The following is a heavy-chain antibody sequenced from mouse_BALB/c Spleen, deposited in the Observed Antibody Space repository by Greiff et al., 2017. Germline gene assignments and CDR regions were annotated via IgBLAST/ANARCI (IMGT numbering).Heavy chain of an antibody. CDR3: ARVIHYYGYGAMDY. D-gene: IGHD1-2*01. Sequence: EVQLVESGGGLVKPGGSLKLSCAASGFTFSDYYMYWVRQTPEKRLEWVATISDGGSYTYYPDSVKGRFTISRDNAKNNLYLQMSSLKSEDTAMYYCARVIHYYGYGAMDYWGQGTSVTVSS. J-gene: IGHJ4*01. CDR1: GFTFSDYY. V-gene: IGHV5-4*02. CDR2: ISDGGSYT.